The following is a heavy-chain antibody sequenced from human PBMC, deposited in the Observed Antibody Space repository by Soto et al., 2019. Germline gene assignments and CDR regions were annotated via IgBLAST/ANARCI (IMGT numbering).Heavy chain of an antibody. Sequence: EVQLLESGGDLVQPGGSLRLSCAASGFTFTSFAMSWVRQAPGKGLEWISCMSGSGNEIYYADSVKGRFTSSRDNPKNTVYLHMSSLRAEDTAVYYCAKDALYNYEKLNYWGQGTLVTVSS. D-gene: IGHD5-18*01. CDR2: MSGSGNEI. V-gene: IGHV3-23*01. CDR1: GFTFTSFA. J-gene: IGHJ4*02. CDR3: AKDALYNYEKLNY.